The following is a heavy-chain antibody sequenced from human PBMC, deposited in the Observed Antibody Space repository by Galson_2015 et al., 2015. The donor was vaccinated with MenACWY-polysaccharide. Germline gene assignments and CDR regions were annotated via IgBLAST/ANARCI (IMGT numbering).Heavy chain of an antibody. CDR1: GGDFNTHA. V-gene: IGHV1-69*11. J-gene: IGHJ5*01. CDR2: LIPIMGSP. Sequence: SVKVSCKASGGDFNTHALSWLRQAPGQGFEFVGRLIPIMGSPNYAQRFQGRLTITADGSTRTAYMELSSLRFEDTAMYYCVRAECSGNTCFFASWGQGTLLTASS. D-gene: IGHD6-19*01. CDR3: VRAECSGNTCFFAS.